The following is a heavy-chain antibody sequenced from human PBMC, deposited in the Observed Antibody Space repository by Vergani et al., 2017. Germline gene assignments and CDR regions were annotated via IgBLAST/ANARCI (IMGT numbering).Heavy chain of an antibody. D-gene: IGHD2-2*01. V-gene: IGHV3-64*01. J-gene: IGHJ6*03. CDR3: ARGEWSTSPYYYYMDV. CDR1: GFTFSSYA. CDR2: ISSNGGST. Sequence: EVQLLESGGGLVQPGGSLRLSCAASGFTFSSYAMHWVRQAPGKGLEYVSAISSNGGSTYYANSVKGRFTISRDNSKNTLYLQMNSLRAEDTAVYYCARGEWSTSPYYYYMDVWGKGTTVTVSS.